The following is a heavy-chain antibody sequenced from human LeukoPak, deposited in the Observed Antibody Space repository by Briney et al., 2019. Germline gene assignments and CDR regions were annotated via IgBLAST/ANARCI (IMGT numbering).Heavy chain of an antibody. J-gene: IGHJ5*02. D-gene: IGHD6-13*01. CDR1: GGSSSSYY. CDR2: IYYSGST. V-gene: IGHV4-59*01. Sequence: SSETLSLXCTVSGGSSSSYYWRWIRQPPGKGLEWIGYIYYSGSTNYNPSLKSRVTISVDTSKNQFSLKLSSVTAADTAVYYCAVAAAGTLFDPWGQGTLVTVSS. CDR3: AVAAAGTLFDP.